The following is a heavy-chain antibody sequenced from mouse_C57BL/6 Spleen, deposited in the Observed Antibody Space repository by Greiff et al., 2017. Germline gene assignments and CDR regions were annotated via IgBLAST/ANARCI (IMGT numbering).Heavy chain of an antibody. Sequence: EVQLQESGPGLVKPSQSLSLTCSVTGYSITSGYYWNWIRQFPGNKLEWMGYISYDGSNNYNPSLKNRISITRDTSKNQFFLKLNSVTTEDTATYYCARDYDGYLNSFAYWGQGTLVTVSA. CDR1: GYSITSGYY. D-gene: IGHD2-3*01. CDR2: ISYDGSN. CDR3: ARDYDGYLNSFAY. V-gene: IGHV3-6*01. J-gene: IGHJ3*01.